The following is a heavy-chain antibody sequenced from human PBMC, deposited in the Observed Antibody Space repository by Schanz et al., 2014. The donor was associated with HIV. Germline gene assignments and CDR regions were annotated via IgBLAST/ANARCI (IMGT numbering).Heavy chain of an antibody. V-gene: IGHV3-7*01. CDR2: TKEDGSEK. CDR1: GFTFSSYW. J-gene: IGHJ3*02. CDR3: ASNVVVVVDATDAFDI. Sequence: EVQLVESGGGLVQPGGSLRLSCAASGFTFSSYWMSWVREAPGKGLEWVANTKEDGSEKNYVDSVKGRFTISRDNAKNSLYLQMNSLRAEDTAIYYCASNVVVVVDATDAFDIWGQGTMVTVSS. D-gene: IGHD2-15*01.